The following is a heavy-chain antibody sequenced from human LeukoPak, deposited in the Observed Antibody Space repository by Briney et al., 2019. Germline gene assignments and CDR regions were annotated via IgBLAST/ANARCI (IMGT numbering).Heavy chain of an antibody. CDR2: IYYSGNT. V-gene: IGHV4-31*03. CDR1: GGSISSGGYY. J-gene: IGHJ4*02. D-gene: IGHD3-22*01. CDR3: ARTGRRDSGGYYYFDY. Sequence: SETLSLTCTVSGGSISSGGYYWSWIRQHPGKGLEWTGYIYYSGNTYYNPSLKSRVTISVDTSKNQFSLKLSSVTAADTAVYYCARTGRRDSGGYYYFDYWGQGTPVTVSS.